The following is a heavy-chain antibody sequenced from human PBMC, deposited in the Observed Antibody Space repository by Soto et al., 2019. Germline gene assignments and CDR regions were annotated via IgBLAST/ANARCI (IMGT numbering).Heavy chain of an antibody. D-gene: IGHD2-2*01. CDR1: GGTFSSYA. CDR3: ARGDIVVVPAALYYYYYYGMDV. J-gene: IGHJ6*02. CDR2: IIPIFGTA. V-gene: IGHV1-69*01. Sequence: QVQLVQSGAEVKKPGSSVKVSCKASGGTFSSYAISWVRQAPGQGLEWMGGIIPIFGTANYAQKFQGRVTITADESTSTAYTELSSLRSEDTAVYYCARGDIVVVPAALYYYYYYGMDVWGQGTTVTVSS.